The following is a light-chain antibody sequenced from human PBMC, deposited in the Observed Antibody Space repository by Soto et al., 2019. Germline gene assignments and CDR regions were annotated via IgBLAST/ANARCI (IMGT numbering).Light chain of an antibody. J-gene: IGKJ3*01. CDR3: QKYTSDLFT. Sequence: DIQMTQSPSTLSASVGDRVTITCRASQSIDSWLAWYQQKPGKAPKLLIYDAYSLESGVPSRFSGSGSGTEFTLPIRRLQHKDWASYYFQKYTSDLFTFGPWSKVDI. CDR2: DAY. CDR1: QSIDSW. V-gene: IGKV1-5*01.